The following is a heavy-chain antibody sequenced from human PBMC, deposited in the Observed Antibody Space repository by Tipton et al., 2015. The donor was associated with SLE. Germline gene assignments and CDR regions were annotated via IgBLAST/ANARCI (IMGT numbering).Heavy chain of an antibody. Sequence: TLSLTCTVSGGSISSGSYYWSWIRQPAGKGLEWIGHIYTSGSTNYNPSLKSRVTISVDTSKNQFSLKLSSVTAADTAVYYCARGPARGSSGWDDGDDYWGQGTLVTVSS. CDR2: IYTSGST. CDR1: GGSISSGSYY. D-gene: IGHD6-19*01. J-gene: IGHJ4*02. CDR3: ARGPARGSSGWDDGDDY. V-gene: IGHV4-61*09.